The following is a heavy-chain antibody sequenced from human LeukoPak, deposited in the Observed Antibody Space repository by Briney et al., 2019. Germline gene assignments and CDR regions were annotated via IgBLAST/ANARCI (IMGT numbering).Heavy chain of an antibody. V-gene: IGHV4-34*01. CDR3: ARYCSSTSCRAPYYGMDV. D-gene: IGHD2-2*01. J-gene: IGHJ6*04. CDR2: INHSGST. CDR1: GGSFSGYY. Sequence: SETLSLTCAVYGGSFSGYYWSWIRQPPGKGLEWIGEINHSGSTNYNSSLKSRVTISVDTSKNQFSLKLSSVTAADTAVYYCARYCSSTSCRAPYYGMDVWGKGTTVTVSS.